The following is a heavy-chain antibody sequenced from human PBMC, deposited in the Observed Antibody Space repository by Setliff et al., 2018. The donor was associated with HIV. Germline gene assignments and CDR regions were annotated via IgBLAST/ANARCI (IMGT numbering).Heavy chain of an antibody. V-gene: IGHV4-34*01. CDR2: INHSGST. J-gene: IGHJ6*03. CDR3: ARDGSGSSYYYYYMDV. CDR1: GGSFSGYY. D-gene: IGHD3-10*01. Sequence: PSETLSLTCTVSGGSFSGYYWSWIRQPPGKGLEWIGEINHSGSTNYNPSLKSRVTISVDTSKNQFSLKLSSVTAADTAVYYCARDGSGSSYYYYYMDVWGKGTTVTVSS.